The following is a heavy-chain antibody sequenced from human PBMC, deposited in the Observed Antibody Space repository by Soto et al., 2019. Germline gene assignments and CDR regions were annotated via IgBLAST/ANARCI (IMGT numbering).Heavy chain of an antibody. CDR2: IIPILGIA. CDR1: GGTFSSYT. D-gene: IGHD4-4*01. CDR3: ARDSHPQNSNVGPANQYYFDY. Sequence: QVQLVQSGAEVKKPGSSVQVSCKASGGTFSSYTISWVRQDPGQGLEWMGRIIPILGIANYAQKFQGRVTITADKSTSTAYMELSSLRSEDTAVYDCARDSHPQNSNVGPANQYYFDYWGQGTLVTVSS. J-gene: IGHJ4*02. V-gene: IGHV1-69*08.